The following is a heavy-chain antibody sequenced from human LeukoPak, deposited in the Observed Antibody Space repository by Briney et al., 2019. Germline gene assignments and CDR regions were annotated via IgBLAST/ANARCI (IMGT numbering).Heavy chain of an antibody. V-gene: IGHV3-53*01. J-gene: IGHJ4*02. Sequence: PGGSLRLSCAASGFTFSSYGMHWVRQAPGKGLEWVSVIYSGGSTYYADSVKGRFTISRDNSKNTLYLQMNSLRAEDTAVYYCARDLGRPRDYWGQGTLVTVSS. CDR1: GFTFSSYG. CDR3: ARDLGRPRDY. D-gene: IGHD6-6*01. CDR2: IYSGGST.